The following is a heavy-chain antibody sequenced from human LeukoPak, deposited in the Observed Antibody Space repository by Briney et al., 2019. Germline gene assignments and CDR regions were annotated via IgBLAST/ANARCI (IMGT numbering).Heavy chain of an antibody. CDR1: GFTFSSYG. Sequence: VGSLRLSCAASGFTFSSYGMHWVRQAPGKGLEWVAVISYDGSNKYYADSVKGRFTISRDNSKNTLYLQMNSLRAEDTAVYYCAKGRGTEWFGELFSGMDVWGQGTTVTVSS. D-gene: IGHD3-10*01. CDR3: AKGRGTEWFGELFSGMDV. CDR2: ISYDGSNK. V-gene: IGHV3-30*18. J-gene: IGHJ6*02.